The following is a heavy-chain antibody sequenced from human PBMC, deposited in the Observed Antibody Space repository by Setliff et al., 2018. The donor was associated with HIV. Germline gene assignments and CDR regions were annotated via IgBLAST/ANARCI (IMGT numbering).Heavy chain of an antibody. D-gene: IGHD2-2*01. J-gene: IGHJ6*02. CDR1: GDTFSNYA. CDR3: ASAYCSSTGCYVRWGNGMDV. CDR2: FIPIFGKA. V-gene: IGHV1-69*05. Sequence: SVKVSCKASGDTFSNYAISWVRQDPGQGLEWMGGFIPIFGKASHAQKFQGRVTITTDESTSTAYMALSRLRFEDTAMYYCASAYCSSTGCYVRWGNGMDVLGQGTTVTVSS.